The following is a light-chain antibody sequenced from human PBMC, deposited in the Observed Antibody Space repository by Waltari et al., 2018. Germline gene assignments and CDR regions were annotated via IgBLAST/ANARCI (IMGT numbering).Light chain of an antibody. CDR3: QVWDSSSDHPV. V-gene: IGLV3-21*03. CDR2: DDS. J-gene: IGLJ2*01. CDR1: NIGSKS. Sequence: VLTQPPSVSVAPGKTARITCGGNNIGSKSVHWYQQKPGQAPVLVVYDDSDRPSGSPERFSGSNSGNTATLTIGRVEAGDEADYYCQVWDSSSDHPVFGGGTKLTVL.